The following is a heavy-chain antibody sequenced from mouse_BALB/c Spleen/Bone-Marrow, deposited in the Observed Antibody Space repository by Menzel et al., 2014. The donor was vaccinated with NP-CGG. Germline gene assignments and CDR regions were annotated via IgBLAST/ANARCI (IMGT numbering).Heavy chain of an antibody. Sequence: VQLQQSGPELVKPGASVKISCKASGYTFTDYYINWVKQKPGQGLEWIGWTYPGSGNTKYNEKFKGKATLTVDTSSSTAYMQLSSLTSEDTAVYFCAREPYYGYYFDYWGQGTTLTVSS. CDR1: GYTFTDYY. J-gene: IGHJ2*01. CDR3: AREPYYGYYFDY. D-gene: IGHD1-1*01. CDR2: TYPGSGNT. V-gene: IGHV1-84*02.